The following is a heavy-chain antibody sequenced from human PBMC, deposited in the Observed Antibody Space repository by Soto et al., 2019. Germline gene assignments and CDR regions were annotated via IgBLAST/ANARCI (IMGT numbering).Heavy chain of an antibody. V-gene: IGHV4-34*01. CDR1: GGSFSGYY. CDR2: INHSGST. J-gene: IGHJ4*02. D-gene: IGHD3-3*01. Sequence: LSETLSLTCAVYGGSFSGYYWSWIRQPPGKGLEWIGEINHSGSTNYNPSLKSRVTISVDTSKNQFSLKLSSVTAADTAVYYCAREGGYYSYYFDYWGQGTLVTVSS. CDR3: AREGGYYSYYFDY.